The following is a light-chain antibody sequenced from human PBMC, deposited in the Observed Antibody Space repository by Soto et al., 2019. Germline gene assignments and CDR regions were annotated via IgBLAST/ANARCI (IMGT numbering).Light chain of an antibody. CDR2: EVT. J-gene: IGLJ1*01. CDR1: RRDVGGYNY. CDR3: SSYAGSNNFV. Sequence: QSALTQPASVSGSPGQSITISCTGTRRDVGGYNYVSWYQQYPGKSPKLLIYEVTHRPSGVSNRFSGSKSGNTASLTISGLQAEDEADYYCSSYAGSNNFVFGSGTKVTVL. V-gene: IGLV2-14*01.